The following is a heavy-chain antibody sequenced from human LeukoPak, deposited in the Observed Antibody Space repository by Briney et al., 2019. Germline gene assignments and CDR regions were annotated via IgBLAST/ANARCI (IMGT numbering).Heavy chain of an antibody. CDR1: GASFSSYY. CDR3: ARRNGQDIVATFRRRYYFDY. Sequence: PSETLSLTCTVSGASFSSYYWSWLRQPPGKGLEWIAYIFYNGNTKYNPSLKSRVTISVDTSKTQFSLKLSSVTAADTAVYYCARRNGQDIVATFRRRYYFDYWGQGTLVTVSS. D-gene: IGHD5-12*01. J-gene: IGHJ4*02. V-gene: IGHV4-59*12. CDR2: IFYNGNT.